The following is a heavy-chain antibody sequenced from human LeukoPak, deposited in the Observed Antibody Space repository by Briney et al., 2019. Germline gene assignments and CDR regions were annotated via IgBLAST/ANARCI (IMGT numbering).Heavy chain of an antibody. Sequence: GGSLRLSCVASGFSIRTSWMSWLRQAPGKGLEWVANIKPDGSENYYLDSVKGRFTISRDNAKNSLYLQMNSLRAEDTAVYYCARPGDSSPLGYWGQGTLVTVSS. CDR1: GFSIRTSW. D-gene: IGHD4-17*01. CDR2: IKPDGSEN. J-gene: IGHJ4*02. V-gene: IGHV3-7*01. CDR3: ARPGDSSPLGY.